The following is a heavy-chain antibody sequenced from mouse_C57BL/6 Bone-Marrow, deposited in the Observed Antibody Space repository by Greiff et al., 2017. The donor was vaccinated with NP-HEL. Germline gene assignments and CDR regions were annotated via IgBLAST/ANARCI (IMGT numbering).Heavy chain of an antibody. J-gene: IGHJ2*01. V-gene: IGHV5-6*02. CDR2: ISSGGSYT. CDR3: ARYDTPDY. Sequence: DVKLVESGGDLVKPGGSLQLSCAASGFTFSSYGMSWVRQTPDKRLEWVATISSGGSYTYYPDSVKGRFTISRDNAKNTLYLQMSSLKSEDTAMYYCARYDTPDYWGQGTTLTVSS. D-gene: IGHD2-3*01. CDR1: GFTFSSYG.